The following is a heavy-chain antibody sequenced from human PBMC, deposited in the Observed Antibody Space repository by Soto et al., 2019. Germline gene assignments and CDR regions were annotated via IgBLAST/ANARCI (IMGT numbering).Heavy chain of an antibody. D-gene: IGHD3-22*01. CDR1: GSTFSSYA. CDR3: AKDWARLSMIVRYYFDY. CDR2: ISGSGGST. J-gene: IGHJ4*02. Sequence: PGGSLRLSCAASGSTFSSYAMSWVRQAPGKGLEWVSAISGSGGSTYYADYVKGRFTISRDNSKNTLYLQMNSLRAEDTAVYYCAKDWARLSMIVRYYFDYWGQGTLVTVSS. V-gene: IGHV3-23*01.